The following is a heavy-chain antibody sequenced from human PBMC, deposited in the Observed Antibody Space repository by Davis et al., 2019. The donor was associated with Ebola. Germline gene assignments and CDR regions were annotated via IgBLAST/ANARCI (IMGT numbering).Heavy chain of an antibody. CDR1: GFTFSSYA. CDR3: AKDKYYWNFLVIDY. D-gene: IGHD1-7*01. V-gene: IGHV3-23*01. Sequence: PGGSLRLSCAASGFTFSSYAMSWVRQAPGKGLEWVSSISGSGGTTYYADSVKGRFTTSRDNSRNTVYLQMNNLRAEDTAIYYCAKDKYYWNFLVIDYWGQGTLVTVSS. J-gene: IGHJ4*02. CDR2: ISGSGGTT.